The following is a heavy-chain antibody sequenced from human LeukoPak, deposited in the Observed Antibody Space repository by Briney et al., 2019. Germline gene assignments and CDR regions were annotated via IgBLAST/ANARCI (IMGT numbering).Heavy chain of an antibody. CDR3: AREGYCSSTSCYTGAHWFDP. J-gene: IGHJ5*02. Sequence: PSETLSLTCAVSGGSISSGGYSWSWIRQPPGKGLEWIGYIYYSGSTNYNPSLKSRVTISVDTSKNQFSLKLSSVTAADTAVYYCAREGYCSSTSCYTGAHWFDPWGQGTLVTVSS. CDR2: IYYSGST. CDR1: GGSISSGGYS. D-gene: IGHD2-2*02. V-gene: IGHV4-61*08.